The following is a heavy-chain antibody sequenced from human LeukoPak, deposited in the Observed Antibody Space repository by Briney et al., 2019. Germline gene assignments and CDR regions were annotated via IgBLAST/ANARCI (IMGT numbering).Heavy chain of an antibody. CDR1: GGSISSYY. V-gene: IGHV4-59*05. CDR2: IYYSGST. CDR3: ARTGVVMASGFDY. Sequence: SETLSLTCTVSGGSISSYYWSWIRQPPGKGLEWIGSIYYSGSTYYNPSLKSRVTISVDTSKNQFSLKLSSVTAADTAVYYCARTGVVMASGFDYWGQGTLVTVSS. J-gene: IGHJ4*02. D-gene: IGHD3-3*01.